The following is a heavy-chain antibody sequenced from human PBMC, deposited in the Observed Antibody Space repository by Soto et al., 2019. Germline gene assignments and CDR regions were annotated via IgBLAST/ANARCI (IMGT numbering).Heavy chain of an antibody. CDR1: GFTFDDYA. V-gene: IGHV3-43*02. J-gene: IGHJ3*02. D-gene: IGHD3-22*01. CDR2: ISEDGGST. Sequence: GGSLRLSCAASGFTFDDYAMHWVRQAPGKGLEWVSLISEDGGSTYYADSVKGRFTISRDNSKNSLYLQMNSLRTEDTALYYCAKICDMNYYDSSGYDAFDIWGQGTMVTVSS. CDR3: AKICDMNYYDSSGYDAFDI.